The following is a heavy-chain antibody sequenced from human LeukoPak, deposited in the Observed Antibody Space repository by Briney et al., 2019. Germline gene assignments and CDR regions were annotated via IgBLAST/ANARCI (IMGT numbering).Heavy chain of an antibody. CDR1: GGSFSSSSYY. CDR2: IYYSGRT. V-gene: IGHV4-61*01. D-gene: IGHD3-10*01. CDR3: ARGGALWFGESNWFGP. Sequence: PSETLSLTCSVSGGSFSSSSYYWSWIRQSPGKVLEWIGYIYYSGRTHYNPSLRSRLSWSVDTAKNQFSLKLKSVTAADTAVYYCARGGALWFGESNWFGPWGQGTLVTVSS. J-gene: IGHJ5*02.